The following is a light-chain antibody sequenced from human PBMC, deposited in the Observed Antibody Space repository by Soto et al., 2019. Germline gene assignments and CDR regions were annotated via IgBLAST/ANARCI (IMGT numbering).Light chain of an antibody. Sequence: QSVLTQPASVSESPGQSITISCTGTSSDVGSYEFVSWYQQYPGKAPKLMIYEGSKRPSGVSDRFSGSKSDNTASLTISGLQAEDEADYFCCSYAGGSNVFGAGTKVTVL. J-gene: IGLJ1*01. CDR2: EGS. CDR1: SSDVGSYEF. V-gene: IGLV2-23*03. CDR3: CSYAGGSNV.